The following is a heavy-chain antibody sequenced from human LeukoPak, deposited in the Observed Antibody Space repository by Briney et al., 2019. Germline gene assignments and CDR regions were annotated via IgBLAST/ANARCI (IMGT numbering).Heavy chain of an antibody. CDR1: GYSISSGYY. D-gene: IGHD2-2*01. J-gene: IGHJ4*02. CDR3: AALGYCSSTSCYGRGFDY. V-gene: IGHV4-38-2*01. CDR2: IYHSGST. Sequence: KPSETLSLTCAVSGYSISSGYYWGWIRQPPGKGLEWIGSIYHSGSTYYNPSLKSRVTTSVDTSKNQFSLKLSSVTAADTAVYYCAALGYCSSTSCYGRGFDYWGQGTLVTVSS.